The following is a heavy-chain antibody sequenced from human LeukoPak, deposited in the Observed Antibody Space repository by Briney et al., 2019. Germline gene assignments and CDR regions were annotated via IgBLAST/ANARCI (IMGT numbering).Heavy chain of an antibody. J-gene: IGHJ4*02. CDR3: AGYCSSTSCYPLYYFDY. CDR2: IYYSGST. CDR1: GGSISSGDYY. V-gene: IGHV4-30-4*08. D-gene: IGHD2-2*01. Sequence: PSQTLSLTCTVSGGSISSGDYYWSWIRQPPGKGLEWIGYIYYSGSTYYNPSLKSRVTISADTSKNQFSLKLSSVSAADTAVYYCAGYCSSTSCYPLYYFDYWGQGTLVTVSS.